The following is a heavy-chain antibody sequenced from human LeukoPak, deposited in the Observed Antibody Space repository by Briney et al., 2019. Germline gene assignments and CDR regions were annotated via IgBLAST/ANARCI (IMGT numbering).Heavy chain of an antibody. D-gene: IGHD3-10*01. CDR1: GDSINNYY. V-gene: IGHV4-59*01. CDR3: ARAVHYSGTSDRYTGGWYYFDF. CDR2: INYSGSS. Sequence: SETLSLTCTVSGDSINNYYWSWIRQPPGKGLEWIGNINYSGSSNSNPSLKSRATISVDMSRKHFFLDLISVTAADTAVYYCARAVHYSGTSDRYTGGWYYFDFWGQGTRVTVSS. J-gene: IGHJ4*02.